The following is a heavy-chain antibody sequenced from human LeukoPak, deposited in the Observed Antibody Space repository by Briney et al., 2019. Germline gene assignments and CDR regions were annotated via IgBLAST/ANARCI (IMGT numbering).Heavy chain of an antibody. CDR3: ARSRGFGELFDY. CDR2: ISSSSSTI. V-gene: IGHV3-48*02. J-gene: IGHJ4*02. CDR1: GFTFSSYS. D-gene: IGHD3-10*01. Sequence: GGSLRPSCAASGFTFSSYSMNRVRQAPGKGLEWVSYISSSSSTIYYADSVRGRFTISRDNAKNSLYLQMNSLRDEDTAVYYCARSRGFGELFDYWGQGTLVTVSS.